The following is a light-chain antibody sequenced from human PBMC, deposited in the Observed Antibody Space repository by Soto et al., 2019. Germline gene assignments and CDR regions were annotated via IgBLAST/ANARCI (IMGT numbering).Light chain of an antibody. CDR1: SSDVGGYNY. CDR3: SSYTSSSGYV. CDR2: DVS. Sequence: QSVLTQPASVSGSPGQSITISCTGTSSDVGGYNYVSWYQQHPGKAPKLMIYDVSNRPSGVSNRFSGSKSGNTASLTISGLQAEDEADYYCSSYTSSSGYVLGTGTKVTV. J-gene: IGLJ1*01. V-gene: IGLV2-14*01.